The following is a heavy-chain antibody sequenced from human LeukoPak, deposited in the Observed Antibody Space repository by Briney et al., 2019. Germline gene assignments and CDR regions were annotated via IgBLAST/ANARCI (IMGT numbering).Heavy chain of an antibody. CDR1: GFTLRTYA. V-gene: IGHV3-64*04. CDR2: ISSKGDNT. J-gene: IGHJ4*02. Sequence: GGSLRLSLSASGFTLRTYAIHWVRQAPGKGLEYVSAISSKGDNTYYADSVQGRFTISSDNSKNALYLQMNSLRAEDTAVYYCAKAAAAAYYFDYWGQGTLVTVSS. D-gene: IGHD6-13*01. CDR3: AKAAAAAYYFDY.